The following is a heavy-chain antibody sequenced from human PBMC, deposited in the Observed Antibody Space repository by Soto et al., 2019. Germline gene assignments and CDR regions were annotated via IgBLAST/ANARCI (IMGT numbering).Heavy chain of an antibody. CDR1: GFMFSNYG. V-gene: IGHV3-23*01. J-gene: IGHJ4*02. CDR3: AKDPSTGAPDC. D-gene: IGHD2-8*02. Sequence: SLRLSCAAAGFMFSNYGMSWVRQAPGKGLQWVATIHPSGGSTHYAESVRGRFTISRDNSRDTLYLQMNSLTAEDTAVYYCAKDPSTGAPDCWGQGAQVTVSS. CDR2: IHPSGGST.